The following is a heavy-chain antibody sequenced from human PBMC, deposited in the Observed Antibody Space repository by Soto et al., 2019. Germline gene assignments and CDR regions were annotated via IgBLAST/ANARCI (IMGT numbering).Heavy chain of an antibody. V-gene: IGHV4-59*01. J-gene: IGHJ6*02. D-gene: IGHD4-17*01. Sequence: NPSETLSLTCTVSGGSISSYYWSWIRQPPGKGLEWIGYIYYSGSTNYNPSLKSRVTISVDTPKNQFSLKLSSVTAADTAVYYCAREDYGGYYYYGMDVWGQGTTVTVSS. CDR1: GGSISSYY. CDR2: IYYSGST. CDR3: AREDYGGYYYYGMDV.